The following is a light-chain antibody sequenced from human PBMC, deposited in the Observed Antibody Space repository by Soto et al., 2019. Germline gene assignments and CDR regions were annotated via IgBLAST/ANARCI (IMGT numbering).Light chain of an antibody. V-gene: IGKV1-5*01. J-gene: IGKJ4*01. Sequence: DVQKTQRPYALSASVRVRVKITCLASQSISTWLAWYQQKPGKAPKLLTHDASIFVSGVPSTFSGSGSGTEFTLTITSLQPEDLATYYFQQSYSTPLTFGGGTKVDI. CDR1: QSISTW. CDR2: DAS. CDR3: QQSYSTPLT.